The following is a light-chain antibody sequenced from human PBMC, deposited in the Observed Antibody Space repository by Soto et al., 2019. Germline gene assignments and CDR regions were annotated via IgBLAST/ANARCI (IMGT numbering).Light chain of an antibody. Sequence: AIRMTQSPSSLSASTGDRVTITCRASQGISSYLAWYQQKPGKAPKLLIYAASTLQSGVPSRFSGSGSGTDFRLTISCLQSEDFATYYCQQYYSYPWTFGQGTKVEIK. J-gene: IGKJ1*01. CDR3: QQYYSYPWT. V-gene: IGKV1-8*01. CDR1: QGISSY. CDR2: AAS.